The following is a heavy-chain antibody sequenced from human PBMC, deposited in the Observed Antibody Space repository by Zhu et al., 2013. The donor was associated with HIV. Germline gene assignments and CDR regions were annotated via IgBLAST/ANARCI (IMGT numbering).Heavy chain of an antibody. V-gene: IGHV1-2*02. Sequence: VQLMQVLGREVKKPGAPVNISCKASAYTFTGHYLHWVRQAPGQGLEWVGWVNPNSGATNYGQKFQGRVTVTRDTSMTTVYIEVSRLRSDDTAVYYCARDHQSSILRGVKFDYWGQGTLVTVSS. CDR3: ARDHQSSILRGVKFDY. D-gene: IGHD3-10*01. J-gene: IGHJ4*02. CDR1: AYTFTGHY. CDR2: VNPNSGAT.